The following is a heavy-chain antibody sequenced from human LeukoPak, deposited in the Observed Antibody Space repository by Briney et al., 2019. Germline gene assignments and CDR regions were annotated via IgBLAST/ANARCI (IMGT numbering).Heavy chain of an antibody. CDR3: ARDSVGGYYFDY. D-gene: IGHD3-10*01. J-gene: IGHJ4*02. CDR1: GFTFDDYA. V-gene: IGHV3-9*01. Sequence: GRSLRLSCAASGFTFDDYAMHWVRQAPGKGLEWVSGISWNSGSIGYADSVKGRFTISRDNAKNSLYLQMNSLRAEDTALYYCARDSVGGYYFDYWGQGNLVTVSS. CDR2: ISWNSGSI.